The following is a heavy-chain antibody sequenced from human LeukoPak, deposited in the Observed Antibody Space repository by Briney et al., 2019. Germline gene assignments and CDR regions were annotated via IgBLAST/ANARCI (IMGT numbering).Heavy chain of an antibody. CDR2: ISGSGGST. CDR3: AKDRLRIVGATTWFDP. V-gene: IGHV3-23*01. D-gene: IGHD1-26*01. CDR1: GFTFSSYA. Sequence: GGSLRLSCAASGFTFSSYAMSWVRQAQGKGLEWVSAISGSGGSTYYADSVKGRFTISRDNSKNTLYLQMNSLRAEDTAVYYCAKDRLRIVGATTWFDPWGQGTLVTVSS. J-gene: IGHJ5*02.